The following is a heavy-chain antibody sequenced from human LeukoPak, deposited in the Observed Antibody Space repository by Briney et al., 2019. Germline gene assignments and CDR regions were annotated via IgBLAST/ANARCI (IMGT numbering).Heavy chain of an antibody. CDR1: GFTFSDYY. CDR2: ISSSGSTI. D-gene: IGHD6-13*01. Sequence: GGSLRLSCAASGFTFSDYYMSWLRQAPGKGLEWISYISSSGSTINYADSVKGRFTISRDNAKNSLYLQMNSLRAEDTAVYYCARAFYTSSWPYFQHWGQGTLVTVSS. V-gene: IGHV3-11*01. J-gene: IGHJ1*01. CDR3: ARAFYTSSWPYFQH.